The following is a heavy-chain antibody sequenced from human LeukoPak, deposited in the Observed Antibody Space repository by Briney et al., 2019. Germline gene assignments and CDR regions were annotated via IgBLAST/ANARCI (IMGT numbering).Heavy chain of an antibody. Sequence: SETLSLTCTVSGGSISSYYWSWIRQSPGKGLEWIGYIYTRGSANYNPSLKSRVTLSTDTSKNQFSLMLNSVTAADTAVYFCARLFSLADFQSLFVFWGQGILVTVSS. J-gene: IGHJ4*02. V-gene: IGHV4-4*09. CDR1: GGSISSYY. CDR2: IYTRGSA. CDR3: ARLFSLADFQSLFVF. D-gene: IGHD3/OR15-3a*01.